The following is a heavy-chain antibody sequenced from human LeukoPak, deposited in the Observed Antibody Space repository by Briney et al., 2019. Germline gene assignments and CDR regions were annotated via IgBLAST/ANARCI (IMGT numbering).Heavy chain of an antibody. J-gene: IGHJ4*02. V-gene: IGHV3-23*01. D-gene: IGHD1-26*01. Sequence: GGSLRLSCAASGFTFSSYAMSWVRQAPGKGLEWVSGLSGSGGSTYYADSVKGRFTISRDNSKNTLYLQMHSLRAEDTAVYYCAKLGAYSPVSHFDSWGQGTLVTVSS. CDR2: LSGSGGST. CDR3: AKLGAYSPVSHFDS. CDR1: GFTFSSYA.